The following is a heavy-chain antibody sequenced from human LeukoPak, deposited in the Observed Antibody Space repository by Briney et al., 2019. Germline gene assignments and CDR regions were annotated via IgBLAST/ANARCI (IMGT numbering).Heavy chain of an antibody. Sequence: GASVKVSCKASGGTFSSYAISWVRQAPGQGLEWMGRIIPILGIANYAQKFQGRVTITADKSTSTAYMELSSLRSEDTAVYYCARENGGATGTTFDWFDPWGQGTLVTVSS. CDR2: IIPILGIA. CDR3: ARENGGATGTTFDWFDP. D-gene: IGHD1-1*01. CDR1: GGTFSSYA. V-gene: IGHV1-69*04. J-gene: IGHJ5*02.